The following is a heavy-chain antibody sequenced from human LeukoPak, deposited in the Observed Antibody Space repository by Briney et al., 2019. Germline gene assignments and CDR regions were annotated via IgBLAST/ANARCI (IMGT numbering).Heavy chain of an antibody. CDR3: ARGGKASEDY. D-gene: IGHD3-16*01. CDR1: GGSISSGSYY. V-gene: IGHV4-61*02. CDR2: IYTSGST. J-gene: IGHJ4*02. Sequence: SETLSLTCTVSGGSISSGSYYWSWIRQPAGRGLEWIGRIYTSGSTNYNPSLKSRVTISVDTSKNQFSLKLSSVTAADTAVYYCARGGKASEDYWGQGTLVTVSS.